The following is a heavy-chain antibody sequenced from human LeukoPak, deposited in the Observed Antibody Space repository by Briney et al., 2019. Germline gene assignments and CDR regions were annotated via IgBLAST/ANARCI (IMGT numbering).Heavy chain of an antibody. J-gene: IGHJ4*02. CDR3: TKDYDTVGYYSSDY. D-gene: IGHD3-22*01. V-gene: IGHV3-23*01. CDR1: GFTFSVYA. CDR2: LSGSGTTT. Sequence: GGSLRLSCAASGFTFSVYAMSWVRHVTGKGLEWVSTLSGSGTTTFYANSVTGRFTICRDSSKNTRYLQMNNLRAADTALYYCTKDYDTVGYYSSDYWGQGTLVTVSS.